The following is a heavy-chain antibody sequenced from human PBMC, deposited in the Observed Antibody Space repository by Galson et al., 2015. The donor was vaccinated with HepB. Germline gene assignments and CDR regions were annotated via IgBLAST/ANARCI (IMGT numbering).Heavy chain of an antibody. D-gene: IGHD3-9*01. V-gene: IGHV3-30*04. CDR2: ISYDGNIE. Sequence: SLRLSCAASGFKFKTYAMHWVRQAPGKGLDWVASISYDGNIESYADSVRGRFTISRDNSESTLYLDMNSLRPDDTAVFYCTRDPEVDHDVLTGPKGDYGLDLWGQGTTVTVSS. CDR3: TRDPEVDHDVLTGPKGDYGLDL. J-gene: IGHJ6*02. CDR1: GFKFKTYA.